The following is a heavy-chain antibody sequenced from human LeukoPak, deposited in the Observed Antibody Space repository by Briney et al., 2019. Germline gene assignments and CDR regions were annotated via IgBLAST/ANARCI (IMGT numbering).Heavy chain of an antibody. Sequence: GGTLRLSCAASGLIFNTYGMHWVRQAPGKGLEWVAFIRYDGSKKYYADSVKGRFTISRDNSKNTLFLQMNSLRADDTAVYYCAKEYSGTFSPFPSYFDYWGQGTLVTVSS. J-gene: IGHJ4*02. D-gene: IGHD1-26*01. V-gene: IGHV3-30*02. CDR1: GLIFNTYG. CDR3: AKEYSGTFSPFPSYFDY. CDR2: IRYDGSKK.